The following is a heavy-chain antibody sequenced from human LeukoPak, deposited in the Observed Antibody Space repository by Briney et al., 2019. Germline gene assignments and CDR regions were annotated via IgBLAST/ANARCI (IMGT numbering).Heavy chain of an antibody. Sequence: ASVKVSCKASGYTFTRYSISWVRQAPRQGLEWMGWISAYNGDTRYEQKLQGRVTLTTDASTYTAYMELRSLRSDDTAVYYCARDHGGYETEYYFDYWGQGTLVTVSS. J-gene: IGHJ4*02. CDR2: ISAYNGDT. V-gene: IGHV1-18*01. D-gene: IGHD5-12*01. CDR3: ARDHGGYETEYYFDY. CDR1: GYTFTRYS.